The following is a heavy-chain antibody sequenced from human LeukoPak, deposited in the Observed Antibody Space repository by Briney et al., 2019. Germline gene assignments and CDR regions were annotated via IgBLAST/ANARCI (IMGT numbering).Heavy chain of an antibody. CDR1: GYTFTSYG. J-gene: IGHJ5*02. CDR2: ISAYNGNT. Sequence: ASVKVSCKASGYTFTSYGISWVRQAPGQGLEWMGWISAYNGNTNYAQKLQGRVTMTTDTSTSTAYMELRSLRSDDTAVYYCARILGYCSSTSCPMMRYNWFDPWGQGTLVTVSS. CDR3: ARILGYCSSTSCPMMRYNWFDP. V-gene: IGHV1-18*01. D-gene: IGHD2-2*01.